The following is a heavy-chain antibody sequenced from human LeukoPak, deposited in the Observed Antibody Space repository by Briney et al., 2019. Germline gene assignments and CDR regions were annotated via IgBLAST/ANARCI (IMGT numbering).Heavy chain of an antibody. CDR3: ASHYGSGSYYFPY. CDR1: GYTLTELS. Sequence: GASVKVSCKVSGYTLTELSMHWVRQAPGKGLEWMGGFDPEDGETIYAQKSQGRVTMTEDTSTDTAYMELSSLRSEDTAVYYCASHYGSGSYYFPYWGQGTLVTVSS. D-gene: IGHD3-10*01. V-gene: IGHV1-24*01. CDR2: FDPEDGET. J-gene: IGHJ4*02.